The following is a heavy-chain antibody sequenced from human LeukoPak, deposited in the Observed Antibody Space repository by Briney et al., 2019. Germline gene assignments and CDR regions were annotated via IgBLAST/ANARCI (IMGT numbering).Heavy chain of an antibody. J-gene: IGHJ4*02. CDR3: ARDLEVVVAAFFDY. V-gene: IGHV1-18*01. CDR1: GYTFTTYG. Sequence: ASVKVSCKASGYTFTTYGISWVRQAPGQGLERMGWISAYNGNTNYAQKLQGRVTMTTDTSTSTAYMELRSLRSDDTAVYYCARDLEVVVAAFFDYWGQGTLVTVSS. D-gene: IGHD2-15*01. CDR2: ISAYNGNT.